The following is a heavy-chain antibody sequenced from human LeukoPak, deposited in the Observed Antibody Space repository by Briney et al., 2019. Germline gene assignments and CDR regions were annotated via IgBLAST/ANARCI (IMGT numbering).Heavy chain of an antibody. CDR3: AKVIYYYGSGSLYYFDY. CDR1: GFTFSSYD. V-gene: IGHV3-13*01. J-gene: IGHJ4*02. Sequence: GGSLRLSCAASGFTFSSYDMHWVRQATGKGLEWVSAIGTAGDTYYPGSVKGRFTISRENAKNSLYLQMNSLRAEDTALYYCAKVIYYYGSGSLYYFDYWGQGTLVTVSS. D-gene: IGHD3-10*01. CDR2: IGTAGDT.